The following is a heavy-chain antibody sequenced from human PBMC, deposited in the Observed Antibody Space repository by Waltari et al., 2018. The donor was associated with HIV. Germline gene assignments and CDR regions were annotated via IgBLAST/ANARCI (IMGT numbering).Heavy chain of an antibody. D-gene: IGHD6-19*01. Sequence: EVQLVQSGAEVKKPGESLKISCKSSGYNFTTYWIGWVRQMPEKGLEWMGLIQPGHAYTRYSPSVQGQVTISADKSISTAFLQWSSLKASDTAMYYCARGLPKQWLAYFDYWGQGTLVTVSS. J-gene: IGHJ4*02. CDR3: ARGLPKQWLAYFDY. V-gene: IGHV5-51*01. CDR1: GYNFTTYW. CDR2: IQPGHAYT.